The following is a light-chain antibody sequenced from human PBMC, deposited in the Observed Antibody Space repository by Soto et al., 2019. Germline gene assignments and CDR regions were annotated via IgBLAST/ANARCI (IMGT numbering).Light chain of an antibody. V-gene: IGKV1-39*01. J-gene: IGKJ5*01. CDR3: QQSYSTPRIT. CDR2: AAS. Sequence: DIQMTQSPSSLSASVGDRVTITCRASQSISSYLNWHQQKPGKAPKLLIYAASSLQSGVPSRFSGSGSGTDFTLTISSLQPEDFATYYCQQSYSTPRITFGQGTRLAIK. CDR1: QSISSY.